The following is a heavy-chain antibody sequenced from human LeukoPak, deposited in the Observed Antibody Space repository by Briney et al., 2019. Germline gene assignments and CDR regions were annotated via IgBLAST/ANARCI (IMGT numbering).Heavy chain of an antibody. D-gene: IGHD1-26*01. J-gene: IGHJ4*02. CDR3: AKDLRKWELLYRYFDY. Sequence: GGSLRLSCAASGFTFSSYAMSWVRQAPGKGLEGVSAFSCSGGSTYYADSVKGRFTISRDNSKNTLYLQMNSLRAEDTAVYYCAKDLRKWELLYRYFDYWGQGTLVTVSS. V-gene: IGHV3-23*01. CDR2: FSCSGGST. CDR1: GFTFSSYA.